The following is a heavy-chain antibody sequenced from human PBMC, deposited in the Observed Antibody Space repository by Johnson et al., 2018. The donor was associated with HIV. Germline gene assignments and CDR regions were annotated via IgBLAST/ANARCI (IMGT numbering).Heavy chain of an antibody. CDR2: IRYDGSNK. J-gene: IGHJ3*02. Sequence: QVQLVESGGGVVQPGGSLRLSCAASGFTFSNYGMHWVRQSPGKGLEWVAFIRYDGSNKYYADSVKGRFTISRDNSKNTLYLQMNSLRAEDTAVYYCASGVTPRAPLRIWGQGTMVTVSS. D-gene: IGHD2-21*02. CDR1: GFTFSNYG. CDR3: ASGVTPRAPLRI. V-gene: IGHV3-30*02.